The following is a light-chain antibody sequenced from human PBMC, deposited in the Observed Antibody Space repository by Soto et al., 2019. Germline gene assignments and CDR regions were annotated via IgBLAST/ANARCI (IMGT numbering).Light chain of an antibody. CDR3: ADRTNRQIT. Sequence: VLSRSRAAVSLNTEESATLACRASQSVSTYLSWYQQIPGQAPRLLIYDASNRVNGIPARFRGSGSGTDFTLTISCLEPEEFTLYKCADRTNRQITSAQ. CDR1: QSVSTY. V-gene: IGKV3-11*01. CDR2: DAS. J-gene: IGKJ5*01.